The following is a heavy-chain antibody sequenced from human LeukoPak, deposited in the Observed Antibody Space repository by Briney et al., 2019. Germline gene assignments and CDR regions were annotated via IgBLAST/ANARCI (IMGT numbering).Heavy chain of an antibody. CDR1: GFTFSSYE. CDR2: ISSSGSTI. J-gene: IGHJ4*02. Sequence: GGSLRLSCAASGFTFSSYEMNWVRQAPGKGLEWVSYISSSGSTIYYADSVKGRFTISRDNAKNSLYLQMNSLRVEDTAVYYCATLPYYYDSSGSYYFDYWGQGTLVTVSS. CDR3: ATLPYYYDSSGSYYFDY. D-gene: IGHD3-22*01. V-gene: IGHV3-48*03.